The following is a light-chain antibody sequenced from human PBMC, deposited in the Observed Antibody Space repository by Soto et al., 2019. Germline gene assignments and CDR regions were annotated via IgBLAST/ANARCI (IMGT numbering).Light chain of an antibody. Sequence: DIQMTQSPSSLSASVGDRVTITCRASQRIRIYLNWYQQKPWKAPKLLIDAASTLHSGVPSRFSGSGTGTAFTRTISSLQPEDFATDDGQQSYSNASITFGHGTRVEIK. CDR3: QQSYSNASIT. CDR1: QRIRIY. V-gene: IGKV1-39*01. J-gene: IGKJ5*01. CDR2: AAS.